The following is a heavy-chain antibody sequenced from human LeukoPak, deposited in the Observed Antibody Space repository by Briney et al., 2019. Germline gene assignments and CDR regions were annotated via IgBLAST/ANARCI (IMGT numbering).Heavy chain of an antibody. J-gene: IGHJ6*02. CDR3: AAVRSSYYYYGMDV. V-gene: IGHV1-58*02. CDR1: GFTFTSST. CDR2: IVVGSGNT. D-gene: IGHD6-6*01. Sequence: GASVKVSCKASGFTFTSSTMRWVRQARGQRLEWIGWIVVGSGNTHYAQKFQERVTITRDMSTSTAYMELSSLRSEGTAVYYCAAVRSSYYYYGMDVWGQGTTVTVSS.